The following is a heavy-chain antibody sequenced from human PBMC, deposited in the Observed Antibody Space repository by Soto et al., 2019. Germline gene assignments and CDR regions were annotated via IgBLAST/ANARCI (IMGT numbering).Heavy chain of an antibody. J-gene: IGHJ4*02. Sequence: TLSLTCAVSGGSISSGGYSGSWIRQPPGKGLEWIGYIYHSGSTYYNPSLKSRVTISVDRSKNQFSLKLSSVTAADTAVYYCARAKSDGVLRHREFDYWGQGTLVTVSS. CDR3: ARAKSDGVLRHREFDY. CDR1: GGSISSGGYS. CDR2: IYHSGST. D-gene: IGHD2-15*01. V-gene: IGHV4-30-2*01.